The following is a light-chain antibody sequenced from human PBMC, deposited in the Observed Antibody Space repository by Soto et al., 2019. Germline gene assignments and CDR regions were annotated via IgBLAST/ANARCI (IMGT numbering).Light chain of an antibody. Sequence: QSALTQPASVSGHPGQLFTISCTGTSSDVGGYGSVSWYQQHPGKAPKLMIYEVSNRPSGVSNRFSGSKSGNTASLTISGLQAEDDADYYCSSYTSSGTYVFGTGT. V-gene: IGLV2-14*01. CDR1: SSDVGGYGS. CDR3: SSYTSSGTYV. J-gene: IGLJ1*01. CDR2: EVS.